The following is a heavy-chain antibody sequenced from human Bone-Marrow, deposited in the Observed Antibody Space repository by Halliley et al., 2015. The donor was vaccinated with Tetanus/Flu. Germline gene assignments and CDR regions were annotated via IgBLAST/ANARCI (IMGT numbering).Heavy chain of an antibody. CDR3: ASHSGYGYYFDY. CDR2: SPQSGAP. V-gene: IGHV4-4*02. J-gene: IGHJ4*02. D-gene: IGHD5-12*01. Sequence: EGFGESPQSGAPNYNPPLKSRVTISFDRSKNHFPLKLTSVTAADTAVYYCASHSGYGYYFDYWGQGTLVTVSS.